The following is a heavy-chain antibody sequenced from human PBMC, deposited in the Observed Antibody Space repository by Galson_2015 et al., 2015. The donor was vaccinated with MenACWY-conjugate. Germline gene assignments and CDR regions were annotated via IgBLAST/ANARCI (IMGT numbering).Heavy chain of an antibody. CDR3: AKSRGASFYFDS. Sequence: PRRLSCAASGFSFDPYWMHWARQAPGEGLVWVSRINPGGSSSTYADSVKDRFTISRDNAKNTLYLQMNSIRPEDTAVFYCAKSRGASFYFDSWGQGTLVTVSS. CDR2: INPGGSSS. V-gene: IGHV3-74*01. D-gene: IGHD1-26*01. CDR1: GFSFDPYW. J-gene: IGHJ4*02.